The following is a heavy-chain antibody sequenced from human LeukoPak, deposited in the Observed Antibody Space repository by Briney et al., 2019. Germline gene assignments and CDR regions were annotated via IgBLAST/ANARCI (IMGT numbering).Heavy chain of an antibody. D-gene: IGHD3-10*01. CDR2: ISRSGRTI. Sequence: GGSLRLSCTASGFTFGDYAMSWVRQAPGKGLEWVSYISRSGRTIYYADSVKGRFTISRDNAKNSLSLQMNSLRAEDTAVYYRARDRNSGTIHSYYSYMDVWGKGTTVTISS. J-gene: IGHJ6*03. CDR1: GFTFGDYA. V-gene: IGHV3-11*01. CDR3: ARDRNSGTIHSYYSYMDV.